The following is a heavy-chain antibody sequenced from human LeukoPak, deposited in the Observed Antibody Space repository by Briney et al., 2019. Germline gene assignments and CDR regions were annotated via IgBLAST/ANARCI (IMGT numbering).Heavy chain of an antibody. V-gene: IGHV3-30*18. CDR2: ISYDGSNK. CDR3: AKDRSSGDSDY. J-gene: IGHJ4*02. Sequence: GRSLRLSCAASGFTFSSYGMHWVRQAPGKGLEWVAVISYDGSNKYYADSVKGRFTISRDNSKNTLYLQMNSLRAEDTAVYYCAKDRSSGDSDYWGQGTLVTVSS. CDR1: GFTFSSYG. D-gene: IGHD6-25*01.